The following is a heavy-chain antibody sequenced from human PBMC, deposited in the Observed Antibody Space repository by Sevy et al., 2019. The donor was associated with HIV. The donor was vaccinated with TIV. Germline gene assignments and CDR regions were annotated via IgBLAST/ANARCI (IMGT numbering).Heavy chain of an antibody. CDR3: AERTMYCSGGSCYGMDV. Sequence: SETLSLTCAVYGGSFSGYYWSWNRQPPGKGLEWIGEINHSGSTNYNPTLKSRVTISVDTSKNQFSLKLSSVTAADTAVYYCAERTMYCSGGSCYGMDVWGQGTTVTVSS. CDR2: INHSGST. D-gene: IGHD2-15*01. CDR1: GGSFSGYY. J-gene: IGHJ6*02. V-gene: IGHV4-34*01.